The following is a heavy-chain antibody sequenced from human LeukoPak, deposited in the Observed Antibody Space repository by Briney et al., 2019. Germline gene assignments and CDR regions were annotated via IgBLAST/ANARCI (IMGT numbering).Heavy chain of an antibody. CDR1: GFTVSSNY. CDR3: ASLVGYGNWFDP. D-gene: IGHD1-26*01. Sequence: EGSLRLSCAASGFTVSSNYMSWVRQAPGKGLEWVSVIYSGGSTYYADSVKGRFTISRDNSKNTLYLQMNSLRAEDTAVYYCASLVGYGNWFDPWGQGTLVTVSS. J-gene: IGHJ5*02. V-gene: IGHV3-53*01. CDR2: IYSGGST.